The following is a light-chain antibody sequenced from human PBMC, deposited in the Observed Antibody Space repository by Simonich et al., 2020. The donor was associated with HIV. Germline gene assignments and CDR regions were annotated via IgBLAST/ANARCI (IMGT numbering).Light chain of an antibody. CDR3: SSYTSFSTWV. CDR2: DVR. CDR1: SSDVGGYNY. V-gene: IGLV2-14*03. Sequence: QSALTQPASVSGSPGQSITISCSGTSSDVGGYNYVSWYQQHPGKAPKLMIYDVRHRPSGVSNRFSGSKSGNTASLTISGLQAEDEADYYCSSYTSFSTWVFGGGTKLTVL. J-gene: IGLJ3*02.